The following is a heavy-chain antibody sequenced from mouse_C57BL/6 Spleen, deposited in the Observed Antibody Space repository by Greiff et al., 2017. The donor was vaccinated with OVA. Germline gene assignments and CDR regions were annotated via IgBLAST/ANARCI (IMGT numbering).Heavy chain of an antibody. CDR3: ARFPSLYYDYDRYAMDY. CDR2: IDPNSGGT. CDR1: GYTFTSYW. J-gene: IGHJ2*01. D-gene: IGHD2-4*01. V-gene: IGHV1-72*01. Sequence: QVQLQQPGAELVKPGASVKLSCKASGYTFTSYWMHWVKQRPGRGLEWIGRIDPNSGGTKYNEKFKSKATLTVDKPSSTAYMQLSSLTSEDSAVYYCARFPSLYYDYDRYAMDYWGQGTTLTVSS.